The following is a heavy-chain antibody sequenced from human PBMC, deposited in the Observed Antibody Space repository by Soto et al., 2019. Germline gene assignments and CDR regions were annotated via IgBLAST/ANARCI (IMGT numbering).Heavy chain of an antibody. CDR1: GYSFTTYW. Sequence: GESLKISCQGSGYSFTTYWIAWVRQMPGKGLELMGIIYPGDSDTRYSPSFQGQVTISADKSISTAYLQWSSLRASDTAIYYCARRGYSYEYFDYWGQGTLVTVSS. D-gene: IGHD5-18*01. J-gene: IGHJ4*02. V-gene: IGHV5-51*01. CDR2: IYPGDSDT. CDR3: ARRGYSYEYFDY.